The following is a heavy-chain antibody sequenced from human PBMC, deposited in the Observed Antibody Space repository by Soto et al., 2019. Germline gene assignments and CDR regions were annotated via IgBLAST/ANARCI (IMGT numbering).Heavy chain of an antibody. Sequence: GGSLTLSCTVAAVTLSNYAMNCVRQAPGKGLKWVSSLSRSDGTTYYEDSVTGRFIISRHNSKNTQYLLMNSLRAEDTALYYCAKQRADYGSGADTFYFDSWGQGALVTVSS. V-gene: IGHV3-23*01. CDR1: AVTLSNYA. D-gene: IGHD3-10*01. CDR3: AKQRADYGSGADTFYFDS. J-gene: IGHJ4*02. CDR2: LSRSDGTT.